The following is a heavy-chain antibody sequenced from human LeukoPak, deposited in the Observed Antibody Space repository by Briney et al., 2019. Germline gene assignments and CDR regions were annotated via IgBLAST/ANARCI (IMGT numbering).Heavy chain of an antibody. CDR2: IYSGGST. CDR1: GFTVSSNY. Sequence: GGSLRLSCAASGFTVSSNYMSWVRQAPGKGLEWVSVIYSGGSTYYADSVKGRFTISRDNSKNTLYLQTNSLRAEDTAVYYCARADYGGSSDAFDIWGQGTMVTVSS. CDR3: ARADYGGSSDAFDI. J-gene: IGHJ3*02. D-gene: IGHD4-23*01. V-gene: IGHV3-66*02.